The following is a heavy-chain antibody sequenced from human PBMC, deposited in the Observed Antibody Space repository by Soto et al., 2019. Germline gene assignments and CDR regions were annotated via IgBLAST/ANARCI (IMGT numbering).Heavy chain of an antibody. J-gene: IGHJ6*02. D-gene: IGHD6-19*01. V-gene: IGHV3-53*01. CDR2: IYSGGST. CDR3: ARVGQWLVSGYMDV. Sequence: EVQLVESGGGLIQPGGSLRLSCAASGFTVSSNYMSWVRQAPGKGLEWVSVIYSGGSTYYADSVKGRFTISRDNSKNTLYLQMNSLRAEDTAVYYCARVGQWLVSGYMDVWGQGTTVTVSS. CDR1: GFTVSSNY.